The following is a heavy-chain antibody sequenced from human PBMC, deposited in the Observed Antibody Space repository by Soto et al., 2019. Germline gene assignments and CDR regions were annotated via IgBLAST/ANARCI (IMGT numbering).Heavy chain of an antibody. CDR2: ISYDGSNK. Sequence: GGSLRLSCAASGFTFSSYGMHWVRQAPGKGLEWVAVISYDGSNKYYADSVKGRFTISRDNSKNTLYLQMNSLRAEDTAVYYCEKDRYSEVAGPFDYWGQGTLVTVSS. V-gene: IGHV3-30*18. CDR3: EKDRYSEVAGPFDY. J-gene: IGHJ4*02. CDR1: GFTFSSYG. D-gene: IGHD6-19*01.